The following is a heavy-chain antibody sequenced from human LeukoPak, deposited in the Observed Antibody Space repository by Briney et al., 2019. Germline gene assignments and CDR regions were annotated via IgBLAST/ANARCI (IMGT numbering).Heavy chain of an antibody. V-gene: IGHV3-23*01. CDR1: GFTFSSYA. D-gene: IGHD5-24*01. Sequence: GGSLRLSCVASGFTFSSYAINWVRQAPGRGLEWVSAISGSGGSTYYADSVKGRFTISRDNSKNTLYLQMNSLRAEDTAVYYCAKDLRLHDYYSYHMDVWRKGTTFTVSS. CDR2: ISGSGGST. J-gene: IGHJ6*03. CDR3: AKDLRLHDYYSYHMDV.